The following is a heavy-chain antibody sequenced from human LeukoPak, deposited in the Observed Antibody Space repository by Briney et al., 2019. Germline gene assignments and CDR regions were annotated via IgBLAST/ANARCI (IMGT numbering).Heavy chain of an antibody. CDR2: ISSSSSTI. D-gene: IGHD3-10*01. J-gene: IGHJ4*02. V-gene: IGHV3-48*01. CDR1: GFTFSSYS. Sequence: SGGSLRLSCAASGFTFSSYSMNWVRQAPGKGLEWVSYISSSSSTIYYADSVKGRFTISRDNAKNSLYLQMNSLRAEDTAVYYCVRKTIGGFDYWGQGTLVTVSS. CDR3: VRKTIGGFDY.